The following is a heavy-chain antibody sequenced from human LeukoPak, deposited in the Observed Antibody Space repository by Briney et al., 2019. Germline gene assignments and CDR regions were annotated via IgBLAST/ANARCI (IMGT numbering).Heavy chain of an antibody. J-gene: IGHJ4*02. CDR3: ARDVLTSTGHY. V-gene: IGHV3-7*01. CDR1: GFTFSSYW. D-gene: IGHD3-10*01. Sequence: GGSLRLSCAASGFTFSSYWMNWVRQAPGKGREWVANIKQDGSEEYYVDSVKGRFTISRDNAKNSRYLQMNSLRAEDTAVYYCARDVLTSTGHYWGQGTLVTVSS. CDR2: IKQDGSEE.